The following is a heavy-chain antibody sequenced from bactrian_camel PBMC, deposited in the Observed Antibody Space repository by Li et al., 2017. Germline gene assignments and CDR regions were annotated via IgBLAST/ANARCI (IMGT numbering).Heavy chain of an antibody. CDR1: GYIYARMC. CDR3: AAGERIVVGTWLQCPSNDSQYLY. D-gene: IGHD2*01. J-gene: IGHJ4*01. V-gene: IGHV3S53*01. Sequence: QVQLVESGGGSVQAGGSLRLSCAASGYIYARMCMGWFRQAPGKEREGVATIDEDGDTTYTDSVKGRFTISQDNAQNTVSLQMNNLKPEDSGMYYCAAGERIVVGTWLQCPSNDSQYLYWRQGTQVTVS. CDR2: IDEDGDT.